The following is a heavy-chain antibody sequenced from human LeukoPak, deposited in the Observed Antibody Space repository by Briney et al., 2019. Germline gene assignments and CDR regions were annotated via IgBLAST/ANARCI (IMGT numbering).Heavy chain of an antibody. Sequence: GGSLRLSCVTSGFTFASYGFHWVRQAPGKGLEWITLIRSGSTNTYYADSVKGRFTISRDNAKNSLYLQMNSLRAEDTAVYYCARDGRQSHVLLWFGIRYWGQGTLVTVSS. CDR3: ARDGRQSHVLLWFGIRY. J-gene: IGHJ4*02. V-gene: IGHV3-30*02. D-gene: IGHD3-10*01. CDR1: GFTFASYG. CDR2: IRSGSTNT.